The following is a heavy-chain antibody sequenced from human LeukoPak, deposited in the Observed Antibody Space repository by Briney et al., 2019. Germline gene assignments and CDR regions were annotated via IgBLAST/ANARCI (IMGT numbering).Heavy chain of an antibody. D-gene: IGHD3-10*01. V-gene: IGHV1-18*01. CDR1: GYTFTSYG. CDR3: ARDAYYYGSGTHSGY. Sequence: ASVKVSCKASGYTFTSYGISWVRQAPGQGLEWMGWISAYNGNTNYAQKLQGRVTMTTDTSTSTACMELRSLRSDDTAVYYCARDAYYYGSGTHSGYWGQGTLVTVSS. J-gene: IGHJ4*02. CDR2: ISAYNGNT.